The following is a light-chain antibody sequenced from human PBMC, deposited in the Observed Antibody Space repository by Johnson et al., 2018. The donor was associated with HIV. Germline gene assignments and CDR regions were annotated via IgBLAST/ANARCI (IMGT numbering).Light chain of an antibody. V-gene: IGLV1-51*02. Sequence: QSVLTQPPSVSAAPGQKVTISCSGSSSNIGNNSVSWYQQLPGTAPNLLIYETNKRPSGIPDRFSGSKSGPSATLAITGLQTGDAADYYCGTWDSSLNVFGTGTKVTVL. J-gene: IGLJ1*01. CDR3: GTWDSSLNV. CDR2: ETN. CDR1: SSNIGNNS.